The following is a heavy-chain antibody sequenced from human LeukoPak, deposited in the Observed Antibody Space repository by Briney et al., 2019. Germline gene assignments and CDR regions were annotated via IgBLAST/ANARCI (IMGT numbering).Heavy chain of an antibody. J-gene: IGHJ4*02. CDR1: GFTFSNAW. D-gene: IGHD4-11*01. CDR2: IKSKTDGGTT. V-gene: IGHV3-15*01. Sequence: GGSLRLSCAASGFTFSNAWMSWVRQAPGKGLEWVGRIKSKTDGGTTDYAAPVKGRFTISRDDSKNTLYLQMNSLRAEDTAVYYCARGKGEMIDYSNFLLGYWGQGTLVTVSS. CDR3: ARGKGEMIDYSNFLLGY.